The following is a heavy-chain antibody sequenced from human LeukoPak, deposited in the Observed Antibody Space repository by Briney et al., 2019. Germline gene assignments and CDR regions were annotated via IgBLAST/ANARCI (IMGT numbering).Heavy chain of an antibody. D-gene: IGHD4-17*01. V-gene: IGHV3-48*03. Sequence: GGSLRLSCAASGFTFSSYEMNWVRQAPGKGLEWVSYISSSGSTIYYADSVKGRFTISRDNAKNSLYLQMNSLRAEGTAVYYCASSPPDDYGDYSDYWGQGTLVTVSS. CDR2: ISSSGSTI. CDR1: GFTFSSYE. CDR3: ASSPPDDYGDYSDY. J-gene: IGHJ4*02.